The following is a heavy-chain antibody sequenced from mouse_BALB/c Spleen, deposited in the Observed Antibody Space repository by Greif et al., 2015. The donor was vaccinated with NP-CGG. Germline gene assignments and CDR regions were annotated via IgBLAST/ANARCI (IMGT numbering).Heavy chain of an antibody. CDR2: ILPGSGST. D-gene: IGHD1-1*01. J-gene: IGHJ3*01. CDR3: ARGDGSSYWFAY. Sequence: VKVVESGAELMKPGASVKISCKATGYTFSSYWIEWVKQRPGHGLEWIGEILPGSGSTNYNEKFKGKATFTADTSSNTAYMQLSSLTSEDSAVYYCARGDGSSYWFAYWGQGTLVTVSA. CDR1: GYTFSSYW. V-gene: IGHV1-9*01.